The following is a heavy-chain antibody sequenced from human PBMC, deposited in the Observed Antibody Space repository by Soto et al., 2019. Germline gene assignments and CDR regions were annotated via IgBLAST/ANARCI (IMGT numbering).Heavy chain of an antibody. Sequence: GGSLRLSCAASGFTFSSYGMHWVRQAPGKGLEWVAVIWYDGSNKYYADSVKGRFTISRDNSKNTLYLQMNSLRAEDTAVYYCARGVETGSSDYWGQRTLVTVSS. CDR3: ARGVETGSSDY. CDR2: IWYDGSNK. V-gene: IGHV3-33*01. D-gene: IGHD6-6*01. J-gene: IGHJ4*02. CDR1: GFTFSSYG.